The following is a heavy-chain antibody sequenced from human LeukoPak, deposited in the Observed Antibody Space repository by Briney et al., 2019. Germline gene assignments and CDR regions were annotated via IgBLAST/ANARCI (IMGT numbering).Heavy chain of an antibody. CDR2: INHSGST. Sequence: SETLSLTCAVYGGSFSGYYWSWIRQPPGKGLEWIGEINHSGSTNYNPSLKSRVTISVDTSKNQFSLKLSSVTAADTAVNYCARGSMVLLWFGELFRYYFDYWGQGTLVTVSS. D-gene: IGHD3-10*01. V-gene: IGHV4-34*01. CDR3: ARGSMVLLWFGELFRYYFDY. CDR1: GGSFSGYY. J-gene: IGHJ4*02.